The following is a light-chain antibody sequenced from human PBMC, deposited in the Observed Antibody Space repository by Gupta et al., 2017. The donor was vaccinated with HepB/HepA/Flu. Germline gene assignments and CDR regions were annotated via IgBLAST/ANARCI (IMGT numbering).Light chain of an antibody. CDR3: KSQDTSGNPLV. Sequence: SSELTQDPAVSVALVQPVTITCHLDRLRTYYANWYQQKPGQAPVLVIYGKSNRPSGIPDRFSGSSSGNTASLTITGAQADDEADYYCKSQDTSGNPLVFGGGTKLTVL. CDR1: RLRTYY. J-gene: IGLJ3*02. V-gene: IGLV3-19*01. CDR2: GKS.